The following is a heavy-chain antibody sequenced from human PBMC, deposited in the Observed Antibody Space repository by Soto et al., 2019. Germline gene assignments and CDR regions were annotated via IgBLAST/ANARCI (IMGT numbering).Heavy chain of an antibody. Sequence: GASEKVSCKVSGHTFTSYGISWVRQAPGQGLEWMGWISAYNGNTNYAQKLQGRVTMTTDTSTSTAYMELRSLRSDDTAVYYCARDSIGYSSPGGWGQGTLVTVSS. J-gene: IGHJ4*02. CDR3: ARDSIGYSSPGG. CDR1: GHTFTSYG. CDR2: ISAYNGNT. V-gene: IGHV1-18*01. D-gene: IGHD6-13*01.